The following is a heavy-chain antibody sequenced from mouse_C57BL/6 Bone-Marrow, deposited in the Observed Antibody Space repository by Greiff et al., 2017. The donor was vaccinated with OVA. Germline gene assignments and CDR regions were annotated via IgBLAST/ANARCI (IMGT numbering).Heavy chain of an antibody. D-gene: IGHD1-1*01. J-gene: IGHJ4*01. V-gene: IGHV2-2*01. Sequence: QVQLQPSVPGLVQPSPTLSITCTFSGFSLTSSGVHWVRQSPGPGLAWLGVIWSGGSTDYNAAFISRLSISKDNSKSQVFFKMNSLQADDTAIYYCARPLYGSPYYYAMDYWGQGTSVTVSS. CDR2: IWSGGST. CDR3: ARPLYGSPYYYAMDY. CDR1: GFSLTSSG.